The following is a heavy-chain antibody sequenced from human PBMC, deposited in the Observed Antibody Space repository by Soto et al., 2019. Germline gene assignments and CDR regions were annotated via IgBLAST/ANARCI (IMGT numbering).Heavy chain of an antibody. J-gene: IGHJ4*02. V-gene: IGHV4-34*01. CDR3: ARVRVLVGGRGYFDY. Sequence: SETLSLTWAVYGGSFSGYYWIWIRQPPGKGLEWIGEINHSGSTNYNPSLKSRVTISVDTSKNQFSLKLSSVTAADTAVYYCARVRVLVGGRGYFDYWGQGTLVTVSS. D-gene: IGHD3-10*01. CDR2: INHSGST. CDR1: GGSFSGYY.